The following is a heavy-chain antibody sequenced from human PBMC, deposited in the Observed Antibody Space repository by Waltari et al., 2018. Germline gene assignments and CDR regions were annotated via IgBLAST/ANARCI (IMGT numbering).Heavy chain of an antibody. CDR2: IYTSGST. V-gene: IGHV4-4*07. Sequence: QVQLQESGPGLVKPSETLSLTCTVSGGSISSYYWSWIRQPAGKGLEWIGRIYTSGSTNYNPSRKGRVTMAVDTSKNQFSLKLSSVTAADTAVYYCARGGATMIVVGDDAFDIWGQGTMVTVSS. D-gene: IGHD3-22*01. J-gene: IGHJ3*02. CDR3: ARGGATMIVVGDDAFDI. CDR1: GGSISSYY.